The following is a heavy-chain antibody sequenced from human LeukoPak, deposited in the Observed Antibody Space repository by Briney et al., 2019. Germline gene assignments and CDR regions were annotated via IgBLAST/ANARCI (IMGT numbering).Heavy chain of an antibody. CDR3: ARGIRVDTVTD. Sequence: ASVKVSCKASGYTFTSYYMHWVRQAPGQGLEWMGIINPSGGSTSYAQKFQGRVTMTRNTSISTAYMELSSLRSEDTAVYYCARGIRVDTVTDWGQGTLVTVSS. CDR1: GYTFTSYY. D-gene: IGHD5-18*01. V-gene: IGHV1-46*01. CDR2: INPSGGST. J-gene: IGHJ4*02.